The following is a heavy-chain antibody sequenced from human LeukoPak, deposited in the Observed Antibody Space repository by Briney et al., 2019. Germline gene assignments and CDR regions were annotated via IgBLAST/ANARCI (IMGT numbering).Heavy chain of an antibody. J-gene: IGHJ4*02. V-gene: IGHV1-24*01. Sequence: ASVKVSCKVSGYTLTELSMHWVRQAPGKGLEWMGGFVPEDGETIYPQKFQGRVTMTEDTSTDTAYMQLSSLRSEDTAVYYCATLRALADYFDYWGQGTLVTVSS. CDR2: FVPEDGET. CDR3: ATLRALADYFDY. CDR1: GYTLTELS.